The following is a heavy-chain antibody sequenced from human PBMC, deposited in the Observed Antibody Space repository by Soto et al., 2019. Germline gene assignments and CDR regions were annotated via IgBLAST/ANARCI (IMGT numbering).Heavy chain of an antibody. V-gene: IGHV4-61*01. Sequence: SETLALTCTVSGGFVNSDTHSWSWILQTPGKRLEWIGFIYSGGSTKNPSLRSRVTMSVYTSKNQFSLKLRYVIVADTAVDHCARFVRYCSATTCSTRADVWGQRIKVTVSS. CDR2: IYSGGST. CDR1: GGFVNSDTHS. J-gene: IGHJ6*02. D-gene: IGHD2-2*01. CDR3: ARFVRYCSATTCSTRADV.